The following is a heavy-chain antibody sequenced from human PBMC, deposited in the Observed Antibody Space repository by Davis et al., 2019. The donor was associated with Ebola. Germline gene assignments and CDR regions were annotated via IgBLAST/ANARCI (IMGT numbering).Heavy chain of an antibody. Sequence: MPSETLSLTCTVSGDSVRSRSHYWGWIRQPPGKGLEWIGSFYYSGSTYYNPSLESRATISVVTSKNQFSLKLSSVTAADTAVYYCTREPSAVAGDDYWGQGTLVTVSS. J-gene: IGHJ4*02. CDR1: GDSVRSRSHY. V-gene: IGHV4-39*02. D-gene: IGHD6-19*01. CDR3: TREPSAVAGDDY. CDR2: FYYSGST.